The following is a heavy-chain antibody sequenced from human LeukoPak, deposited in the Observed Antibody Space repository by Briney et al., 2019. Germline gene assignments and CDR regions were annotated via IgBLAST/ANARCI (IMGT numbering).Heavy chain of an antibody. Sequence: GGSLRLSCAASGFTFSSYAMSWVRQAPGKGLEWVSAISGSGGSTYYADSVKGRFTISRDNSKNTLYLQKNSLRAEDTAVYYCAKRGSSGWSHFGFFDYWGQGTLVTVSS. CDR3: AKRGSSGWSHFGFFDY. D-gene: IGHD6-19*01. CDR1: GFTFSSYA. CDR2: ISGSGGST. J-gene: IGHJ4*02. V-gene: IGHV3-23*01.